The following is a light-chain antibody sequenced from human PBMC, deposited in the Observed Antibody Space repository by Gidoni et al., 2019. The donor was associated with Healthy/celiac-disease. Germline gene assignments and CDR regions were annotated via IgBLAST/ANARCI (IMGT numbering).Light chain of an antibody. V-gene: IGKV2-28*01. J-gene: IGKJ2*01. Sequence: DIVMTQSSLSLLATPGEPASISCRSSQSLLHSNGYNYLDWYLQKPGQSPQLLIYLGSNRSSGVPDRFSGSGSGTDFTLKISRVEAEDVGVYYCMQARQTPPTFGQGTKLEIK. CDR2: LGS. CDR1: QSLLHSNGYNY. CDR3: MQARQTPPT.